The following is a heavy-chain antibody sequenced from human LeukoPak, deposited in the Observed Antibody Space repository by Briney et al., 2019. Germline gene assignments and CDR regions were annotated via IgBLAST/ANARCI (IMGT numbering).Heavy chain of an antibody. CDR1: GGSISNYY. CDR2: IYYSGST. CDR3: ARLGAGPTYYDFWSGYSSFYFDY. Sequence: PSETLSLTCTVSGGSISNYYWSWIRQPPGKGLEWIGYIYYSGSTNYNPSLKSRVTISVDTSKNQFSLKLSSVTAADTAVYYCARLGAGPTYYDFWSGYSSFYFDYWGQGTLVTVSS. V-gene: IGHV4-59*01. J-gene: IGHJ4*02. D-gene: IGHD3-3*01.